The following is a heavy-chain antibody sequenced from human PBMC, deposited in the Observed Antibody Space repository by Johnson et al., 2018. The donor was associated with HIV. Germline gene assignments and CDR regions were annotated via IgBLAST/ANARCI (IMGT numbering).Heavy chain of an antibody. CDR2: ISYDGSNK. J-gene: IGHJ3*02. V-gene: IGHV3-30*04. CDR3: ARTPSLPGAFDI. CDR1: GFTFSSYS. Sequence: QVQLVESGGGLVQPGRSLRLSCAASGFTFSSYSMHWVRQAPGKGLEWVAVISYDGSNKYYADSVQGRFTISRDNAKNSLYLQMNSRRAEDTAVYYCARTPSLPGAFDIWGQGTMVTVSS.